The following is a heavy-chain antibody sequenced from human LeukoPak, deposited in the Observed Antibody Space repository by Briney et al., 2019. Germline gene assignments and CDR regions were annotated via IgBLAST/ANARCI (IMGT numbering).Heavy chain of an antibody. J-gene: IGHJ6*02. Sequence: ASVKVSCKASGYTFTSYGISWVRQAPGQGLEWMGWISAYNGNTNYAQKFQGRVTMTRDTSTSTVYMELSSLRSEDTAVYYCARGAGYSSGWSPDYYYYGMDVWGQGTTVTVSS. V-gene: IGHV1-18*01. D-gene: IGHD6-19*01. CDR2: ISAYNGNT. CDR3: ARGAGYSSGWSPDYYYYGMDV. CDR1: GYTFTSYG.